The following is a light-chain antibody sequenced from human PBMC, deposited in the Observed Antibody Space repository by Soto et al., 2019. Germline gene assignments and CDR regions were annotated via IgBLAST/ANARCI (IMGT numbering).Light chain of an antibody. CDR2: WAS. V-gene: IGKV4-1*01. CDR3: QQYYSTPPT. Sequence: DIVMTQSPDSLAVSLGERATINCKSSQRVLYSSNNKNYLAWYQQKPGQPPKLLIYWASTREAGVPDRFSGSGSGTDFTLTISSLQAEDVAVYYCQQYYSTPPTFGQGTKLEIK. CDR1: QRVLYSSNNKNY. J-gene: IGKJ2*01.